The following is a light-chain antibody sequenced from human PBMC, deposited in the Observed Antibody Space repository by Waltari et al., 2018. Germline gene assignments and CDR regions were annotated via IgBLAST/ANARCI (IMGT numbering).Light chain of an antibody. CDR2: KTN. Sequence: QTVVTQEPSLPVSPGGTVPPTCASSTGAVTSTSYPNWIQQRPGQAPRALLYKTNNKYSWTPARFSGSLLGGKAALTLSRAQPEDEADYYCLLYYSGGARVFGGGTKLTVL. V-gene: IGLV7-43*01. CDR1: TGAVTSTSY. CDR3: LLYYSGGARV. J-gene: IGLJ2*01.